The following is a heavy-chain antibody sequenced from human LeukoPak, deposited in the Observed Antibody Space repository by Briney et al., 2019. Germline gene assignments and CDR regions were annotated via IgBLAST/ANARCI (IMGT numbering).Heavy chain of an antibody. J-gene: IGHJ6*02. D-gene: IGHD6-13*01. Sequence: PSETLSLTCTVSGGSISSYYWSWIRQPPGKGLEWIGYIYYSGSTNYNPSLKSRVTISVDTSKNQFSLKLSSVTAADTAVYYCAGTNSSSWPYYYYGMDVWGQGTTVTVSS. V-gene: IGHV4-59*08. CDR2: IYYSGST. CDR1: GGSISSYY. CDR3: AGTNSSSWPYYYYGMDV.